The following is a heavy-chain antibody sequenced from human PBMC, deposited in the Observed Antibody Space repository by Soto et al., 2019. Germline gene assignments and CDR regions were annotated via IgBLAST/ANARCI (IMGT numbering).Heavy chain of an antibody. Sequence: QVQLVQSGAEVKKPGSSVKVSCKASGGTFSSYAISWVRQAPGQGLEWMGGIIPIFGTANYAQKFQGRVTITADESTSTAYMELSSQRSEDTAVYYCASPRYCSGGSCYHYFDYWGQGTLVTVSS. CDR3: ASPRYCSGGSCYHYFDY. CDR1: GGTFSSYA. J-gene: IGHJ4*02. D-gene: IGHD2-15*01. CDR2: IIPIFGTA. V-gene: IGHV1-69*12.